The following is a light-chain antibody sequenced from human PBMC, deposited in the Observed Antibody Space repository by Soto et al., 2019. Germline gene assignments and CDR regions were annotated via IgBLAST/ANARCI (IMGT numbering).Light chain of an antibody. CDR2: VAS. CDR3: QQLNSYPLT. CDR1: QGISSY. J-gene: IGKJ4*01. V-gene: IGKV1-9*01. Sequence: DIQLTQSPSFLSASVGDRVTITCRASQGISSYLAWYQQQPGKAPKLLIYVASTLQSGLPSRCSGSESGTEFTLTVSSLQPEDFGTYYCQQLNSYPLTFGGGTKVDIK.